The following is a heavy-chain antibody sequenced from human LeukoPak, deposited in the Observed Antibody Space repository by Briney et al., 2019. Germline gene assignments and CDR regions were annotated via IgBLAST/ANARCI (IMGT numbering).Heavy chain of an antibody. D-gene: IGHD3-10*01. CDR1: GFTFSSYW. CDR2: IKQDGSEK. Sequence: GGSLRLSCAASGFTFSSYWMSWVRQAPGKGLEWVANIKQDGSEKYYVDSVKGRFTISRDNAKSSLYPQMNSLRAEDTAVYYCAREGQWFGELLGDYWGQGTLVTVSS. J-gene: IGHJ4*02. V-gene: IGHV3-7*01. CDR3: AREGQWFGELLGDY.